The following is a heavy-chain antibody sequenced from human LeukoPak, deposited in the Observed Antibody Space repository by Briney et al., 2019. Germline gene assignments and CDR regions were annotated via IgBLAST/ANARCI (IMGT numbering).Heavy chain of an antibody. J-gene: IGHJ6*03. D-gene: IGHD1-1*01. CDR1: GGSISSYY. CDR2: IYTSGNT. CDR3: ARETGPYYYYYMDV. V-gene: IGHV4-4*07. Sequence: SETLSLTCTVSGGSISSYYWSWIRQPAGKGLEWIGRIYTSGNTNYNPSLKSRVTISVDKSKNQFSLKLSSVTAADTAVYYCARETGPYYYYYMDVWGEGTTVTVSS.